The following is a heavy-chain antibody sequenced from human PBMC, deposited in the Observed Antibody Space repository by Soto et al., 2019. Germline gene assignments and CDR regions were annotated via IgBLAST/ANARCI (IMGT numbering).Heavy chain of an antibody. D-gene: IGHD3-22*01. CDR1: GGSISDANYY. CDR3: ARASISRCVDRGCPAWFDP. Sequence: PSGTLSLTCAVSGGSISDANYYWSWVRHHPGKGLEWSGYIYYTGTTYYSPSRESRVAISVDTSQNQFSLKLGAVTAADTAVYFCARASISRCVDRGCPAWFDPWGQGTLVTVSS. CDR2: IYYTGTT. J-gene: IGHJ5*02. V-gene: IGHV4-31*11.